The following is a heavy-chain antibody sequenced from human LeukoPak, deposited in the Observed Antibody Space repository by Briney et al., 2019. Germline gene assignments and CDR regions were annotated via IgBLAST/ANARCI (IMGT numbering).Heavy chain of an antibody. D-gene: IGHD3-3*01. V-gene: IGHV4-39*01. CDR3: ATGGRYYEFDM. CDR2: IYYRGSI. J-gene: IGHJ3*02. CDR1: GGSISSSSYY. Sequence: PSETLSLTCTVSGGSISSSSYYWDWIGQPPGKGLEWIGNIYYRGSIYCNPSLKSRVTISVDTSKNQFSLKLSSVTAADTAVYYCATGGRYYEFDMWGQGTMVTVSS.